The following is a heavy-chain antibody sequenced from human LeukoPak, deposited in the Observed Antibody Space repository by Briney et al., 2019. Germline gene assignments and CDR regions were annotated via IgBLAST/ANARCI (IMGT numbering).Heavy chain of an antibody. J-gene: IGHJ4*02. CDR3: ARDASSTPNWEFDY. CDR1: GYTFADYF. V-gene: IGHV1-2*06. D-gene: IGHD1-26*01. CDR2: INANSGGT. Sequence: ASVKVSCKTSGYTFADYFIHWVRQAPGQGLEYMGRINANSGGTEYQQKFQGRVTMTRDMSISTAYVEVNWLISDDTAIYYCARDASSTPNWEFDYWGQGTTVTVSS.